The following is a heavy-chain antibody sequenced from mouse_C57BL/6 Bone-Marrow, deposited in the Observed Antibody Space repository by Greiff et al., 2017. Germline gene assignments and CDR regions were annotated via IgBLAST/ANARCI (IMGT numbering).Heavy chain of an antibody. CDR2: IDPETGGT. CDR3: TSYDYHWYFDV. Sequence: QVQLQQSGAELVRPGASVTLSCKASGYTFTDYEMHWVQQTPVHGLEWIGAIDPETGGTAYNQKFKGKAILTADKSSSTAYMELSSLTSEDSAGYCCTSYDYHWYFDVWGTGTTVTVSS. D-gene: IGHD2-4*01. CDR1: GYTFTDYE. J-gene: IGHJ1*03. V-gene: IGHV1-15*01.